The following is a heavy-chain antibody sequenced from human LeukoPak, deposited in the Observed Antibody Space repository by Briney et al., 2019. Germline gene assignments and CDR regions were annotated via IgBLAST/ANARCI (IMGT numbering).Heavy chain of an antibody. CDR2: ISGDGTRT. D-gene: IGHD3-16*01. Sequence: GGSLRLSCAASGFTFSSYAMSWVRQAPGKGLEWVSAISGDGTRTYYADSVKGRFTISRDNSKNTLYLEMSSLRVEDTAIYYCAKWPGGAMDYFDYWGQGTLVTVSS. V-gene: IGHV3-23*01. J-gene: IGHJ4*02. CDR1: GFTFSSYA. CDR3: AKWPGGAMDYFDY.